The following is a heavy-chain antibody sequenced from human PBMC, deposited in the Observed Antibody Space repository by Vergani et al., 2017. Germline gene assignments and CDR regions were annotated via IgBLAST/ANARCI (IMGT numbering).Heavy chain of an antibody. CDR2: IYTSGST. CDR3: ARHELGWDFDY. CDR1: GGSISSYY. J-gene: IGHJ4*02. V-gene: IGHV4-4*09. Sequence: QVQLQESGPGLVKPSETLSLTCTVSGGSISSYYWSWIRQPPGKGLEWIGYIYTSGSTNYNPSLKSSVTISVDTSKNQFSLKLSSVTAADTALYYCARHELGWDFDYWGQGTLVTVSS. D-gene: IGHD2-21*01.